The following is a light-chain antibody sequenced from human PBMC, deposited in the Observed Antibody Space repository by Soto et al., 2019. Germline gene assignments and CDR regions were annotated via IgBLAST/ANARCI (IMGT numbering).Light chain of an antibody. V-gene: IGKV1-39*01. CDR3: QQSHIYPFT. Sequence: DIQMTQSPSSLSASVGDSVTITCRASQSIDTFLTWYQLKPGEAPKLLIYGVFNLQGAVPSRFSGDGSGTDFTLTIRSLQPDDFATYYCQQSHIYPFTFGPGTKVDVK. J-gene: IGKJ3*01. CDR1: QSIDTF. CDR2: GVF.